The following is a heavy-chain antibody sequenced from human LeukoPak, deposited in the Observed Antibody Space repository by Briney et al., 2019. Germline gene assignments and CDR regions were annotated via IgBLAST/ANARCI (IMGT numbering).Heavy chain of an antibody. D-gene: IGHD3-22*01. CDR3: ARSLPYDNRNPHIDH. V-gene: IGHV1-2*02. CDR2: ISPKIADT. J-gene: IGHJ4*02. Sequence: ASVKVSCKASGDISNTYCINWVRQAPGQGLEWMGWISPKIADTIYAQSVRGRVTMTRDTSITTAYLELSSLRSDDTAVYYCARSLPYDNRNPHIDHWGQGTLITVSS. CDR1: GDISNTYC.